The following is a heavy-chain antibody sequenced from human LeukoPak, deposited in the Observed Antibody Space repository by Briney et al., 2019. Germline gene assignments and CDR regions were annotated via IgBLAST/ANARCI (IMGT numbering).Heavy chain of an antibody. V-gene: IGHV3-30*01. J-gene: IGHJ4*02. Sequence: KHYADAVKGRFTISRDNSKNTLYLQMNSLRAEDAAVYYCQTYYYGSGSSRFDYWGQGTLVTVSS. CDR2: K. CDR3: QTYYYGSGSSRFDY. D-gene: IGHD3-10*01.